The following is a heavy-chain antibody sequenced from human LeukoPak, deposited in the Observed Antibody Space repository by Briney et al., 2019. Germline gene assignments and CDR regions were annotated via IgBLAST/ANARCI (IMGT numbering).Heavy chain of an antibody. V-gene: IGHV3-23*01. D-gene: IGHD5-18*01. CDR2: ISGSGGST. CDR1: GFTFSNYA. J-gene: IGHJ3*02. Sequence: GGSLRLSCAASGFTFSNYAMSWVRQAPGKGLEWVSAISGSGGSTYYADSVKGRFTISRDNSKNTLHLQMNSLRAEDAAVYYCAKPRTAMVTRDAFDIWGQGTMVTVSS. CDR3: AKPRTAMVTRDAFDI.